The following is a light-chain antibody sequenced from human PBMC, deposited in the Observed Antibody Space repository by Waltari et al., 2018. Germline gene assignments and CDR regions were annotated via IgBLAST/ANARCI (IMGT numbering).Light chain of an antibody. CDR3: QHYGWSSWT. J-gene: IGKJ1*01. CDR1: QSASSSY. V-gene: IGKV3-20*01. CDR2: AAS. Sequence: DIVLTQSPGTLSLSPGERATLSCMASQSASSSYLAWYQQQPGQAPRLLIYAASTRATGIPDRFSGSGSGTDFTLTISRLEPEDFAVYYCQHYGWSSWTFGQGTKVVIK.